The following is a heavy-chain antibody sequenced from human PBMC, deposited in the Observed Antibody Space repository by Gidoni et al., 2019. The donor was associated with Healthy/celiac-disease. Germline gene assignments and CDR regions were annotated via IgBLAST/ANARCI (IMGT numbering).Heavy chain of an antibody. Sequence: QVQLQASGPGLVKPSETLSLTCTVHGGSISSSYWSWIRQPPGKRLEWIGYIHYSGSTNYNPSLKSRVTISVDTSKNQFSLKLSSVTAADTAVYYCARGTVGGYYYMDVWGKGTTVTVSS. CDR1: GGSISSSY. V-gene: IGHV4-59*01. D-gene: IGHD3-16*01. CDR2: IHYSGST. J-gene: IGHJ6*03. CDR3: ARGTVGGYYYMDV.